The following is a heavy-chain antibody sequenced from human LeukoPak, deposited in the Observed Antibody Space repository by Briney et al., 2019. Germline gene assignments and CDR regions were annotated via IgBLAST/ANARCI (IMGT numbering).Heavy chain of an antibody. J-gene: IGHJ6*03. CDR1: GGSISSYY. CDR3: ARKLNYYYMDV. CDR2: IYYSGST. V-gene: IGHV4-59*12. D-gene: IGHD5-24*01. Sequence: PSETLSLTCTVSGGSISSYYWSWIRQPPGKGLEWIGYIYYSGSTNYNPSLKSRVTMSVDTSKNQFSLKLSSVTAADTAVYYCARKLNYYYMDVWGKGTTVTISS.